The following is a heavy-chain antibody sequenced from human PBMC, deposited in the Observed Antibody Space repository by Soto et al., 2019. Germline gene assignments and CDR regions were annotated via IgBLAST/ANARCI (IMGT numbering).Heavy chain of an antibody. J-gene: IGHJ4*01. CDR3: ARDRDEILTGYHDY. CDR1: GSTFTKFA. D-gene: IGHD3-9*01. V-gene: IGHV3-30-3*01. Sequence: QVHLVESGGGVVQPGKSLRLSCTASGSTFTKFAMHWVRRAPGKGLEWVAVISYDGSEEYYADSVKGRFTISRDNSRNTLYLQMNTLRAEDTAVYYCARDRDEILTGYHDYWGHGTVVSVST. CDR2: ISYDGSEE.